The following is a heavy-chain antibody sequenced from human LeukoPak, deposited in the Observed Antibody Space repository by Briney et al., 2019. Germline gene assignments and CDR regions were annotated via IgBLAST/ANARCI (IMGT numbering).Heavy chain of an antibody. V-gene: IGHV1-18*01. CDR3: ARDRLFYDLLTGYYNWFDP. D-gene: IGHD3-9*01. Sequence: ASVKVSCKASGYTFTVYGISWVRQAPGQGLEWMGWISTYNHKTSYAQRLQGRVTMTTDTSTSTAYMELRNLTSDDTAMYYCARDRLFYDLLTGYYNWFDPWGHGTLVTVSS. J-gene: IGHJ5*02. CDR2: ISTYNHKT. CDR1: GYTFTVYG.